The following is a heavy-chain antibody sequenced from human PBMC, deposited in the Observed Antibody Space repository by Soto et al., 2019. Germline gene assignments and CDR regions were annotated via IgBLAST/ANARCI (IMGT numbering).Heavy chain of an antibody. J-gene: IGHJ6*02. CDR1: GFTFSSYW. CDR2: IKQDGSEK. Sequence: GGSLRLSCAASGFTFSSYWMSWVRQAPGKGREWVANIKQDGSEKYYVDSVKGRFTISRDNAKNSLYLQMNSLRAEDTAVYYCARDGSVVKDYYYYYGMDVWGQGTTVTVSS. CDR3: ARDGSVVKDYYYYYGMDV. D-gene: IGHD2-15*01. V-gene: IGHV3-7*01.